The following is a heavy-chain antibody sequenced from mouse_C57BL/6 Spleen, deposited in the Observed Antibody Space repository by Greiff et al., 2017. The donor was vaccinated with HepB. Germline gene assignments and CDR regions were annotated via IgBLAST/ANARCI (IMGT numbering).Heavy chain of an antibody. Sequence: EVKLVESGGDLVKPGGSLKLSCAASGFTFSSYGMSWVRQTPDKRLEWVATISSGGSYTYYPDSVKGRFTISRDNAKNTLYLQMSSLKSEDTAMYYCARHRGYGSSYWYFDVWGTGTTVTVSS. CDR1: GFTFSSYG. CDR3: ARHRGYGSSYWYFDV. V-gene: IGHV5-6*01. D-gene: IGHD1-1*01. CDR2: ISSGGSYT. J-gene: IGHJ1*03.